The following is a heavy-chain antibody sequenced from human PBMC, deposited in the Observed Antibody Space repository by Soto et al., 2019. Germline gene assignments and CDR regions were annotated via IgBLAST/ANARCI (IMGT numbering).Heavy chain of an antibody. V-gene: IGHV1-2*04. J-gene: IGHJ6*03. CDR2: INPNSGGT. CDR3: ARGGSVVVVPAAMIGYYYYYMDV. D-gene: IGHD2-2*01. CDR1: GYTFTGYY. Sequence: GASVMVSCKASGYTFTGYYMHCVRQAPGQGLEWMGWINPNSGGTNYAQKFQGWVTMTRDTSISTAYMELSRLRSDDTAVYYCARGGSVVVVPAAMIGYYYYYMDVWGKGTTVTVSS.